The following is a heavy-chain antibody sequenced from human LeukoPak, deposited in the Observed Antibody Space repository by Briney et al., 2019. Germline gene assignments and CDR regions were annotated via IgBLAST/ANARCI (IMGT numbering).Heavy chain of an antibody. J-gene: IGHJ4*02. CDR1: GFTFSSYD. Sequence: TGGSLRLSCAASGFTFSSYDMSWVPQAPGKGLEWVSAISGSGGSTYSADAVKGRFTIYRDNSKNTQYLQMNSLRAEDKAVYYCTKMGGYFDYWGQGALVTVSS. V-gene: IGHV3-23*01. CDR3: TKMGGYFDY. D-gene: IGHD3-16*01. CDR2: ISGSGGST.